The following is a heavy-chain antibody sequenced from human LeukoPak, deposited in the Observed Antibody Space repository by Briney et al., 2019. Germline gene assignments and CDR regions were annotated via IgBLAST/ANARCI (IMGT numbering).Heavy chain of an antibody. J-gene: IGHJ4*02. V-gene: IGHV1-2*02. CDR3: ARDHIAVAGTGDY. D-gene: IGHD6-19*01. CDR1: GYTFTGCY. CDR2: INPNSGGT. Sequence: ASVKVSCKASGYTFTGCYMHWVRQAPGQGLEWMGWINPNSGGTNYAQKFQGRVTMTRDTSISTAYMELSRLRSDDTAVYYCARDHIAVAGTGDYWGQGTLVTVSS.